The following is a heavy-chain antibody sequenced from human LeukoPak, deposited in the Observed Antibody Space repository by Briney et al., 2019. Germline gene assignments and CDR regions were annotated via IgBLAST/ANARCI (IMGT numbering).Heavy chain of an antibody. Sequence: SVKVSCKASGYTFTSYGISWVRQAPGQGLEWMGGIIPIFGTANYAQKFQGRVTITADESTSTAYMELSSLRSEDTAVYYCASLGYCSSTSCFDYWGQGTLVTVSS. CDR2: IIPIFGTA. CDR3: ASLGYCSSTSCFDY. V-gene: IGHV1-69*13. J-gene: IGHJ4*02. CDR1: GYTFTSYG. D-gene: IGHD2-2*01.